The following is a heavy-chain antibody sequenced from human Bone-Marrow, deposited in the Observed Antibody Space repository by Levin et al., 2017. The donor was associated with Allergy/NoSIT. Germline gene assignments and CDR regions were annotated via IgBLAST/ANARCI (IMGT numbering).Heavy chain of an antibody. J-gene: IGHJ6*02. CDR3: ARGRHYYDSSGFYLPSGYSGDYYGLDV. CDR2: INHSGST. V-gene: IGHV4-34*01. CDR1: GGAFSDYY. Sequence: TPSETLSLTCAVYGGAFSDYYWTWIRQPPGKGLEWIGEINHSGSTNFHPSLKSRITISVDTSKNQFSLSLRSVTAADTGVYYCARGRHYYDSSGFYLPSGYSGDYYGLDVWGQGTTVTVSS. D-gene: IGHD3-22*01.